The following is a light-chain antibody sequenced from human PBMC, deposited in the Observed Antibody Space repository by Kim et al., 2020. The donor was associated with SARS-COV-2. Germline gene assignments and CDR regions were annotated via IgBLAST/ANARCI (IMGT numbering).Light chain of an antibody. CDR2: GND. Sequence: QSVLTQPPSVSGAPGQRVTISCTGSNSNIGAGYDVHWYQQLPGTAPKLIIYGNDNRPSGVPDRFSGSKSGTSASLAITGLQPEDEADYFCQSYDSSLSEVFGGGTKVTVL. CDR1: NSNIGAGYD. CDR3: QSYDSSLSEV. J-gene: IGLJ3*02. V-gene: IGLV1-40*01.